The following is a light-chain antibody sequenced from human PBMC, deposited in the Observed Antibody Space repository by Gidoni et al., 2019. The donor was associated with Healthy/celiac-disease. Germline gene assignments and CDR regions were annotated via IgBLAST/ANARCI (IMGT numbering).Light chain of an antibody. V-gene: IGKV3-20*01. CDR3: QQYGSSPPLT. CDR2: GAS. CDR1: QSVSSSY. Sequence: ESVLTQSPGTLSLSPGERATLSCRASQSVSSSYLAWYQQKPGQAPRLLIYGASSRAPGIPDRFSGSGSGTDFTLTISRLAPADFSVYYCQQYGSSPPLTFGGGTKVEI. J-gene: IGKJ4*01.